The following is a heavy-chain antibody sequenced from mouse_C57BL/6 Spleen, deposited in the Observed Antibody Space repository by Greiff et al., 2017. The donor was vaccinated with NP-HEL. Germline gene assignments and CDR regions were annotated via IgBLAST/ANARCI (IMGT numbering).Heavy chain of an antibody. Sequence: DVKLVESGGGLVKPGGSLKLSCAASGFTFSSYAMSWVRQTPEKRLEWVATISDGGSYTYYPDNVKGRFTISRDNAKNNLYLQMSHLKSEDTAMYYCARDTRRGGAMDYWGQGTSVTVSS. J-gene: IGHJ4*01. CDR1: GFTFSSYA. V-gene: IGHV5-4*01. CDR2: ISDGGSYT. CDR3: ARDTRRGGAMDY.